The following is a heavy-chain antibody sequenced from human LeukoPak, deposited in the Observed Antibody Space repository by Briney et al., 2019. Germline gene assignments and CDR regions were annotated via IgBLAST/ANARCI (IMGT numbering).Heavy chain of an antibody. D-gene: IGHD1-26*01. V-gene: IGHV1-8*01. CDR2: MNPNSDNT. Sequence: GASVKVSCKASGYTFTSYDINWVRQATGQGLEWMGWMNPNSDNTGYAQKFQDRVTMTRNTSISTAYMELSSLRSDDTAVYYCARGIHSGSYRVSHYGMDVWGQGTTVTVSS. CDR1: GYTFTSYD. CDR3: ARGIHSGSYRVSHYGMDV. J-gene: IGHJ6*02.